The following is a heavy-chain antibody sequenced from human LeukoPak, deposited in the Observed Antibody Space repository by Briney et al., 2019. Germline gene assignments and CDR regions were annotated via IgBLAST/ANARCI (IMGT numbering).Heavy chain of an antibody. D-gene: IGHD3-22*01. CDR3: ARDWIYYDSSGYYYDY. J-gene: IGHJ4*02. CDR2: INPKSGGT. CDR1: GYTCTGYY. Sequence: ASVKVSCKASGYTCTGYYMHWVRQAPGQGLEWMEWINPKSGGTNYAQKFQGRVTMTRDTSIHTAYMELSRLRSDDTAVYYCARDWIYYDSSGYYYDYWGQGTLVTVSS. V-gene: IGHV1-2*02.